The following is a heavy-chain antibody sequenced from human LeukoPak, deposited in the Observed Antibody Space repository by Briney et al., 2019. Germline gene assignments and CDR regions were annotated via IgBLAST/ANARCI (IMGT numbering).Heavy chain of an antibody. J-gene: IGHJ6*02. Sequence: GGSLRLSCAASGFTFSSYGMHWVRQAPGKGLEWVSYISSSSSTIYYADSVKGRFTISRDNAKNSLYLQMNSLRAEDTAVYYCATTYGGNPYYYYGMDVWGQGTTVTVSS. CDR2: ISSSSSTI. V-gene: IGHV3-48*04. D-gene: IGHD4-23*01. CDR1: GFTFSSYG. CDR3: ATTYGGNPYYYYGMDV.